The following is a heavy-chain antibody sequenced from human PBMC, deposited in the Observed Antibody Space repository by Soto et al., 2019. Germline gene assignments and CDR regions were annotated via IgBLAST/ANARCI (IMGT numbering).Heavy chain of an antibody. CDR1: GGTFSDSA. J-gene: IGHJ4*02. V-gene: IGHV1-69*12. CDR2: LVPMFRTA. CDR3: ARGLGGSYFPFDF. Sequence: QVHLVQSGAEVKKPGSSVKVSCKTSGGTFSDSAINWLRQTPVQGLEWMGGLVPMFRTANYAPNLQGRVSITADESTSTVFMELSSMTFEDTTVYYCARGLGGSYFPFDFWGQGTLVTVSS. D-gene: IGHD1-26*01.